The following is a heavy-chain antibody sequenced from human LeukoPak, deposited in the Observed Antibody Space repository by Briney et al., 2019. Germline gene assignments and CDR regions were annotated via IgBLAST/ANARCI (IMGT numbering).Heavy chain of an antibody. CDR1: GGTFSSYA. CDR2: IIPIFGTA. D-gene: IGHD4-17*01. J-gene: IGHJ6*02. CDR3: ARDARTVTTDYYYGMDV. V-gene: IGHV1-69*13. Sequence: VASVKVSCKASGGTFSSYAISWVRQAPGQGLEWMGGIIPIFGTANYAQKFQGRVTITADESTSTAYMELSSLRSEDTAVYYCARDARTVTTDYYYGMDVWGQGTTVTVSS.